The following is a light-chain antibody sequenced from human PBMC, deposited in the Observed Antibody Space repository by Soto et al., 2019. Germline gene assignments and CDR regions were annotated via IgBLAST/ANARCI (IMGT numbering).Light chain of an antibody. J-gene: IGKJ5*01. CDR1: QSVSSSY. Sequence: EVVLTQSPDILSLSPGERATLSCRASQSVSSSYLAWYQQKPGQAPRLLIYDAYNRATGIPPRFSGSGSGTDFTLTISSLEPEDSAVYYCQQRHMWPITFGQGTRLEI. V-gene: IGKV3D-20*02. CDR2: DAY. CDR3: QQRHMWPIT.